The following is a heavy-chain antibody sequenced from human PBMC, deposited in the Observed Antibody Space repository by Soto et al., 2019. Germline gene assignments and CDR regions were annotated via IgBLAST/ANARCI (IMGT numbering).Heavy chain of an antibody. CDR2: IYPGDSDT. J-gene: IGHJ6*02. V-gene: IGHV5-51*01. Sequence: PGESLKISCQGSGYSSASYWIGWVRQMPGKDLEWMGIIYPGDSDTRYSPSFQGQVTISADKSLRTAYLQWTSLKASDTALYYCARTRSFTLGFYYDGMDVWGQGTTVTVSS. D-gene: IGHD6-6*01. CDR1: GYSSASYW. CDR3: ARTRSFTLGFYYDGMDV.